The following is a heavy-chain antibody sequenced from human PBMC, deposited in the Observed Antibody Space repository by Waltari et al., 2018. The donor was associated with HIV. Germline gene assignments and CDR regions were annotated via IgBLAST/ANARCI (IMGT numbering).Heavy chain of an antibody. CDR1: GYTFTGNH. J-gene: IGHJ4*02. CDR3: ASPWDYYDSSGYPFDY. D-gene: IGHD3-22*01. Sequence: QVQLVQSGAEVKKPGASVKVSCKASGYTFTGNHMNWVRQAPARGLEWMGWINPNSGGTNYTQNLQCRVTMTRDTSISTAYMELSRLRSDDTAVYYCASPWDYYDSSGYPFDYWGQGTLVTVSS. CDR2: INPNSGGT. V-gene: IGHV1-2*02.